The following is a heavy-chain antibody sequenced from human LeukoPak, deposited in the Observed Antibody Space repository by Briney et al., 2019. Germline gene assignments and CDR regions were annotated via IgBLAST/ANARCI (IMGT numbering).Heavy chain of an antibody. CDR3: ARGKYRGYYNSSGYYYSWMT. Sequence: ASVKVSCKASGYTFTSYDINWVRQATGQGLEWRGWMNPNSGNTGYAQKFQGRVTMTRNTSISTAYMELTSLRSEDTAVYYCARGKYRGYYNSSGYYYSWMTWGQGTLVTVSS. CDR1: GYTFTSYD. V-gene: IGHV1-8*01. CDR2: MNPNSGNT. J-gene: IGHJ5*02. D-gene: IGHD3-22*01.